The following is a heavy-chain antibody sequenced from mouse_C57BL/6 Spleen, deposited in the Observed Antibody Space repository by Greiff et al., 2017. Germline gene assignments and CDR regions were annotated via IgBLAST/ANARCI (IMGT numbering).Heavy chain of an antibody. Sequence: EVQLVESGGGLVKPGGSLKLSCAASGFTFSSYTMSWVRQTPEKRLEWVATISGGGGNTYYPDSVKCRFTISRDNAKNTLYLQMSSLRSEDTAVYYCARLQLGRGYYFDYWGQGTTLTVSS. CDR2: ISGGGGNT. CDR1: GFTFSSYT. D-gene: IGHD4-1*02. CDR3: ARLQLGRGYYFDY. J-gene: IGHJ2*01. V-gene: IGHV5-9*04.